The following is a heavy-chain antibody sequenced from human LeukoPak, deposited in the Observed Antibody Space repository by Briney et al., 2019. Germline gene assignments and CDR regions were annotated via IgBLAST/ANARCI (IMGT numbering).Heavy chain of an antibody. CDR3: ARAGVVVTAPRENNWFDP. D-gene: IGHD2-21*02. V-gene: IGHV4-34*01. CDR1: GGSFSGYY. Sequence: PSETLSLTCAVYGGSFSGYYWSWTRQPPGKGLEWIGEINHSGSTNYNPSLKSRVTISVDTSKNQFSLKLSSVTAADTAVYYCARAGVVVTAPRENNWFDPWGQGTLVTVSS. J-gene: IGHJ5*02. CDR2: INHSGST.